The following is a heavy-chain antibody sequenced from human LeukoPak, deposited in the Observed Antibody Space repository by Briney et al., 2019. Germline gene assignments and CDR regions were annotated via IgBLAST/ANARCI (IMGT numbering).Heavy chain of an antibody. Sequence: PSETLSLTCTVSGGSISSSSYYWGWIRQPPGKGLEWIGSIYYSGSTYYNPSLKSRVTISVDTSKNQFSLKLSSVTAADTAVYSCERYPLYRWLEVTNWFDPWGQGTLVTVSS. V-gene: IGHV4-39*01. CDR1: GGSISSSSYY. J-gene: IGHJ5*02. CDR2: IYYSGST. CDR3: ERYPLYRWLEVTNWFDP. D-gene: IGHD3-22*01.